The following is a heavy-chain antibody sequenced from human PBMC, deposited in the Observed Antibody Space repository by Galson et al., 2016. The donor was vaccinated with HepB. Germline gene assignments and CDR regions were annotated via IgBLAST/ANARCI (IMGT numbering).Heavy chain of an antibody. D-gene: IGHD4-17*01. V-gene: IGHV3-73*01. CDR2: IRSKANSYAT. Sequence: LRLSCAASGFTLSGSAMHWVRQASGKGLEWVGRIRSKANSYATAYAASVKGRFTISGDDSKNTAYLQMNSLKTEDTAVYYCTRGDVYDYGDFYNEYWGQGTLVTVPS. J-gene: IGHJ4*02. CDR1: GFTLSGSA. CDR3: TRGDVYDYGDFYNEY.